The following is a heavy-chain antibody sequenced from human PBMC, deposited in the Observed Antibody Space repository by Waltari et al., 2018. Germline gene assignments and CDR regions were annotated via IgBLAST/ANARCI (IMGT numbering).Heavy chain of an antibody. CDR3: VREDDRGASYF. CDR2: ISPTATT. V-gene: IGHV3-48*03. CDR1: GFTFSTYE. D-gene: IGHD3-9*01. J-gene: IGHJ4*02. Sequence: EVRLVESGGGLVQPGGSLRLSCAASGFTFSTYEMNWVRQAPGKGLEWISYISPTATTLYADSVKGRVTISRDNARSSLFLQMNNLRVEDTAVYFCVREDDRGASYFWGQGALVTVSS.